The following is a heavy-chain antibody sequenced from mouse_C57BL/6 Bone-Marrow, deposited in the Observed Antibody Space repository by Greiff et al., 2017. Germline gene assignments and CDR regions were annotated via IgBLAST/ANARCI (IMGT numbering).Heavy chain of an antibody. D-gene: IGHD1-1*01. CDR2: IDPEDGDT. Sequence: VHVKQSGAELVRPGASVKLSCTASGFNIKDYYMHWVKQRPEQGLEWIGRIDPEDGDTEYAPKFQGKATMTADTSSNTAYLQLSSLTSEDTAVYYCTPGTTVVATGYFDYWGQGTTLTVSS. J-gene: IGHJ2*01. CDR1: GFNIKDYY. CDR3: TPGTTVVATGYFDY. V-gene: IGHV14-1*01.